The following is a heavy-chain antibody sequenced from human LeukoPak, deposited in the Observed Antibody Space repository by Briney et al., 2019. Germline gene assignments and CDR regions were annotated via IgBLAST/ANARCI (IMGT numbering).Heavy chain of an antibody. Sequence: SETLSLTCAVYGASFSGYYWTWIRQPPGKGLEWIGEINHSGSTNYNPSLKSRVTISVDTSKNQFSLKLTSVTAADTAVYYCARRYDYGNYNDWGQGTLVTVSS. J-gene: IGHJ4*02. CDR2: INHSGST. V-gene: IGHV4-34*01. CDR3: ARRYDYGNYND. CDR1: GASFSGYY. D-gene: IGHD4-11*01.